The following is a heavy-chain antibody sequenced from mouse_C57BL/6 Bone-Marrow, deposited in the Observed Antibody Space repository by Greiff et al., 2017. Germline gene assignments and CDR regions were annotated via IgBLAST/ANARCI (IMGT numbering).Heavy chain of an antibody. J-gene: IGHJ1*03. V-gene: IGHV1-74*01. Sequence: QVQLKQPGAELVKPGASVKVSCKASGYTFTSYWMHWVKQRPGQGLEWIGRIHPSDSDTNYNQKFKGKATLTVDKSSSTAYMQLSSLTSEDSAVYYCAIGYYGLDWYFDVWGTGTTVTVSS. CDR1: GYTFTSYW. CDR3: AIGYYGLDWYFDV. D-gene: IGHD1-1*01. CDR2: IHPSDSDT.